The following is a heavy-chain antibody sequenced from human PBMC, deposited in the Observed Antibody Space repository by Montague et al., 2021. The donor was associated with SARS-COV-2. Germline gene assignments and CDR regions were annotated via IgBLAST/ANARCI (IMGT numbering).Heavy chain of an antibody. Sequence: PALVKPTQTLTLTCTFSGFSLSTSGMCVSWIRQPPGKALEWLALIDWDDDKYYSTSLKTRLTISKDTSKNQVVLTMTNMDPVDTATYYCARTSVEVATIGAYYYYGMDVWGQGTTVTVSS. CDR1: GFSLSTSGMC. CDR3: ARTSVEVATIGAYYYYGMDV. V-gene: IGHV2-70*01. CDR2: IDWDDDK. D-gene: IGHD5-24*01. J-gene: IGHJ6*02.